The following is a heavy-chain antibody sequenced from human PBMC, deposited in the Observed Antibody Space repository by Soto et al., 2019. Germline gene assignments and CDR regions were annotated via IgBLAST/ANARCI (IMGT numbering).Heavy chain of an antibody. Sequence: QVQLVQSGAEVKKPGASVKVCCKASGYTFTSFYMHWVRQAPGQGLEWMGIINPSGTTTDYAQKFQGRVTMTRDTSTSTYYMALSSLTSEDTAVYYCAKPQIARHYYYGMEVWGQGTAVTVSS. V-gene: IGHV1-46*01. CDR3: AKPQIARHYYYGMEV. CDR1: GYTFTSFY. CDR2: INPSGTTT. J-gene: IGHJ6*02.